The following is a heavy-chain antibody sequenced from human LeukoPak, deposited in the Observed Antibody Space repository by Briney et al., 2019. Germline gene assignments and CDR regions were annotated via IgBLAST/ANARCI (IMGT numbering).Heavy chain of an antibody. Sequence: GGSLRLSCSASGFTISSNYMSWVRQAQGNGRVGVSVIYSGGSTYYADSVKGRFTISRDNSKNTLYLQMNSLRAEDTAVYYCARDTSGIRDDAFDIWGQGTMVTVSS. CDR3: ARDTSGIRDDAFDI. CDR2: IYSGGST. D-gene: IGHD3-10*01. V-gene: IGHV3-66*02. J-gene: IGHJ3*02. CDR1: GFTISSNY.